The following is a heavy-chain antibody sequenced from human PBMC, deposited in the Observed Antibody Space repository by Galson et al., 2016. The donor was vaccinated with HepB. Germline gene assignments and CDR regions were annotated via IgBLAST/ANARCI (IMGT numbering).Heavy chain of an antibody. CDR1: GFTFSSFD. J-gene: IGHJ6*02. Sequence: SLRLSCAASGFTFSSFDMYWVRQAPGKGLEWVAVIWYDGSNKYYADSVKGRFTISRDNSKNTLYLQMNSLRAEDTAVYYCARDRDTILSYYGMDVWGQGTTVTVSS. D-gene: IGHD3-9*01. V-gene: IGHV3-33*01. CDR3: ARDRDTILSYYGMDV. CDR2: IWYDGSNK.